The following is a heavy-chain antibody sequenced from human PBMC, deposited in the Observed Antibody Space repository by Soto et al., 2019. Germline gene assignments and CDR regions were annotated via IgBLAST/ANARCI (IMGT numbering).Heavy chain of an antibody. J-gene: IGHJ4*02. V-gene: IGHV4-30-4*01. CDR1: GGSISSGDYY. CDR3: VVGGGNSAKFDY. D-gene: IGHD2-21*02. CDR2: IYYSGGT. Sequence: QVQLQESGPGLVKPSQTLSLTCTVSGGSISSGDYYWSWIRQPPGKGLEWIGYIYYSGGTYYNPSLKSRVTISVDTSKNQFSLKLSSVTAADTAVYYCVVGGGNSAKFDYWGQGTLVTVSS.